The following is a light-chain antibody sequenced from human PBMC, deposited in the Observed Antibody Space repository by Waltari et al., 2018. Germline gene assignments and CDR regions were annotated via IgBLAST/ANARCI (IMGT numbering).Light chain of an antibody. J-gene: IGKJ2*01. Sequence: EIVLTQSPATLSLSPGERATPSCRASQSVCSSYLAWYQQKPGQAPRLLIYVASSRATGIPDRFSGSGSGTDFTLTISRLEPEDFAVYYCQQYGSSPEYTFGQGTKLEIK. CDR1: QSVCSSY. V-gene: IGKV3-20*01. CDR3: QQYGSSPEYT. CDR2: VAS.